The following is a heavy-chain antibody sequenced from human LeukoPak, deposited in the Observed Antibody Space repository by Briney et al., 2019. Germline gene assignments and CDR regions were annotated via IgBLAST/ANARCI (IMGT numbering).Heavy chain of an antibody. CDR1: GYTFTSYD. D-gene: IGHD3-10*01. J-gene: IGHJ4*02. CDR3: ARGLRSVLWFGKLEVW. CDR2: MNPNSGNT. V-gene: IGHV1-8*01. Sequence: ASVKVSCKASGYTFTSYDINWVRQATGQGLEWMGWMNPNSGNTGYAQKFQGRVTMTRNTSISTAYMELSSLRSEDTAVYYCARGLRSVLWFGKLEVWWGQGTLVTVSS.